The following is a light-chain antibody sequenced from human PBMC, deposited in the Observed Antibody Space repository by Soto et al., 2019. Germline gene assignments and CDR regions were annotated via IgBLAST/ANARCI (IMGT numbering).Light chain of an antibody. CDR1: SSNIGAGYD. CDR2: GNS. J-gene: IGLJ3*02. CDR3: HSNDSSLIGV. V-gene: IGLV1-40*01. Sequence: QSVLTQPPSVSGAPGQRVTISCTGSSSNIGAGYDVHWYQQLPGTAPKLLIYGNSNRPSGVPDRFSGSKSGTSASLAITGLQAEDEANYYAHSNDSSLIGVFGGGTNLTAL.